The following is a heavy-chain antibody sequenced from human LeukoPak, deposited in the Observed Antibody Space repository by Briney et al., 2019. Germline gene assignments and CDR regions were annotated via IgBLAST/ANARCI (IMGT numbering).Heavy chain of an antibody. CDR1: GFTFNNYG. CDR3: ARAAYSSTWYSRYFDL. Sequence: GGSLRLSCAASGFTFNNYGMHWVRQAPGKGLEWVAFIRYNGNNQYYADSVKGRFTISRDNSKNTLYLQMNSLKGDDTAVYYCARAAYSSTWYSRYFDLWGRGTLVTVSS. CDR2: IRYNGNNQ. V-gene: IGHV3-30*02. J-gene: IGHJ2*01. D-gene: IGHD6-13*01.